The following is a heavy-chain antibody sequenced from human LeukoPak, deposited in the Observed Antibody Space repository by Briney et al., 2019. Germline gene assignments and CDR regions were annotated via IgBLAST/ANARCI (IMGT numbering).Heavy chain of an antibody. CDR1: GFTFSSYS. J-gene: IGHJ4*02. CDR2: ISSSGGNT. Sequence: SGGSLRLSCAASGFTFSSYSMSWVRQAPGKGLEWVSAISSSGGNTYYADSVKGRFTISRDNSKNTLYLQMNSLRVEDTAIYYCVKDRPTWPIDYWGLGTQVTVSS. D-gene: IGHD5-12*01. V-gene: IGHV3-23*01. CDR3: VKDRPTWPIDY.